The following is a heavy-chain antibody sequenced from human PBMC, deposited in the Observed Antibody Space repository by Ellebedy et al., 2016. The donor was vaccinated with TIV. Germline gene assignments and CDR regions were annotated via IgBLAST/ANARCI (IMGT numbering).Heavy chain of an antibody. D-gene: IGHD5-12*01. CDR2: TYYRSKWYN. Sequence: SQTLSLTXXISGDNISSNSAAWNWIRQSPSRGLEWLGRTYYRSKWYNDYSVSVKGRITINPDTSKNQFSLQLNSVTPEDTAVYYCARDGGGYDYIGWDWFDPWGQGTLVTVSS. CDR3: ARDGGGYDYIGWDWFDP. CDR1: GDNISSNSAA. V-gene: IGHV6-1*01. J-gene: IGHJ5*02.